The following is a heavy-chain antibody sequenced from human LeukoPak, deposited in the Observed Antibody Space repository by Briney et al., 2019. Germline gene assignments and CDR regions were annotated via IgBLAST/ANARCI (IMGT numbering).Heavy chain of an antibody. Sequence: SVKVSCKASGGTFSSYAISWVRQAPGQGLEWMGRIIPILGIANYAQKSQGRVTITADKSTSTAYMELSSLRSEDTAVYYCATPVGYCSGGSCYRGDYWGQGTLVTVSS. CDR2: IIPILGIA. D-gene: IGHD2-15*01. CDR3: ATPVGYCSGGSCYRGDY. V-gene: IGHV1-69*04. J-gene: IGHJ4*02. CDR1: GGTFSSYA.